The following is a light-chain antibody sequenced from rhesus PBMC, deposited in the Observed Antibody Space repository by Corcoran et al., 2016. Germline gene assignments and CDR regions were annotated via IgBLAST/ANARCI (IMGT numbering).Light chain of an antibody. CDR2: EAS. J-gene: IGKJ4*01. V-gene: IGKV1-25*01. CDR3: QHYTRNPPT. Sequence: DIQMTQSPSSLPASVGDRVTITCRANQGITNDLAWYQQKPGETPKLLIYEASTLQSGIPSRFRGSGSGTDFTLTISGLQPEDFATYYCQHYTRNPPTFGGGTRVAIK. CDR1: QGITND.